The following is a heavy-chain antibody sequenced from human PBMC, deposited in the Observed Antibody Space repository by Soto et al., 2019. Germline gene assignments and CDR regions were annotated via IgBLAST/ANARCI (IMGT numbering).Heavy chain of an antibody. J-gene: IGHJ4*02. CDR3: TTLQRFLEWLLYFDY. CDR2: IKSKTDGGTT. CDR1: GFTFSNAW. Sequence: EVQLVESGGGLVKPGGSIRLSCAASGFTFSNAWMSWVRQAPGKGLEWVGHIKSKTDGGTTDYAAPVKGRFTISRDDSKNTLYLQMNSLKTEDTAVYYCTTLQRFLEWLLYFDYWGQGTLVTVSS. D-gene: IGHD3-3*01. V-gene: IGHV3-15*01.